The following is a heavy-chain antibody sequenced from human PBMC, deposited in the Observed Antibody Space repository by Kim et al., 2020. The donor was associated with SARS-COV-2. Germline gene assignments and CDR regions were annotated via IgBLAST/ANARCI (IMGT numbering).Heavy chain of an antibody. J-gene: IGHJ1*01. CDR1: GYTFTSYG. Sequence: ASVKVSCKASGYTFTSYGISWVRQAPGQGLEWMGWISAYNGNTKYAQKLQGRVTMTTDTSTSTAYMELRSLRSDDTAVYFCARVLALAGTGNYFQHWGQGTLVTVSS. CDR3: ARVLALAGTGNYFQH. CDR2: ISAYNGNT. V-gene: IGHV1-18*04. D-gene: IGHD6-19*01.